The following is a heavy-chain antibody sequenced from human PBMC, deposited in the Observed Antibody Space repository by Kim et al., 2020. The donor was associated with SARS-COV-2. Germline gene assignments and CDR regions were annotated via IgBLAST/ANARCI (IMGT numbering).Heavy chain of an antibody. V-gene: IGHV3-11*01. CDR1: GFTFSDYY. CDR3: ARDRFLEWLSVGMDV. Sequence: GGSLRLSCAASGFTFSDYYMSWIRQAPGKGLEWVSYISSSGSTIYYADSVKGRFTISRDNAKNSLYLQMNSLRAEDTAVYYCARDRFLEWLSVGMDVWGQGTTVTVSS. J-gene: IGHJ6*02. CDR2: ISSSGSTI. D-gene: IGHD3-3*01.